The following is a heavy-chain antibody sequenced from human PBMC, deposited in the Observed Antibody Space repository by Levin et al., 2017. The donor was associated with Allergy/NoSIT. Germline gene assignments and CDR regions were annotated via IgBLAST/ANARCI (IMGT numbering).Heavy chain of an antibody. D-gene: IGHD3-9*01. CDR1: GLSLSTTSMC. CDR3: ARMRYDVLTDYCSEEIDH. Sequence: SGPTLVKPTQTLTLTCSFSGLSLSTTSMCVSWIRQPPGKALEWLALIDWDDDKSYNTSLTTRLTISTDTSKNHVVLTMTNMDPVDTATYYCARMRYDVLTDYCSEEIDHWGQGTLVTVSS. J-gene: IGHJ4*02. V-gene: IGHV2-70*01. CDR2: IDWDDDK.